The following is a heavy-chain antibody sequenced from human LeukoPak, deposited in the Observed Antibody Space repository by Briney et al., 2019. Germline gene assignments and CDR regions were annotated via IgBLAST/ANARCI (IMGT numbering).Heavy chain of an antibody. V-gene: IGHV3-21*01. Sequence: GGSLRLSCAASGFTFSSYSMNWVRQAPGKGLEWVSSISSSSSYIYYADSVKGRFTISRDNAKNSLYLQMNGLRAEDTAVYYCARDVLGYDSSGYYWFDYWGQGTLVTVSS. CDR2: ISSSSSYI. J-gene: IGHJ4*02. CDR3: ARDVLGYDSSGYYWFDY. CDR1: GFTFSSYS. D-gene: IGHD3-22*01.